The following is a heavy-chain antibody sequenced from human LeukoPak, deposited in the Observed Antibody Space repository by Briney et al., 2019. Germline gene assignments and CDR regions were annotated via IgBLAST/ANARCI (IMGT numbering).Heavy chain of an antibody. CDR2: ISSDGNDK. J-gene: IGHJ4*02. CDR1: GVTFSSYG. CDR3: AKPRENSSGVGRYFDY. D-gene: IGHD6-19*01. Sequence: GGSLRLSCAASGVTFSSYGMHWVRQAPGKGLEWVALISSDGNDKLYGDSVKGRFTISRDNSKNTLYLQMNSLRAEDTAVYYCAKPRENSSGVGRYFDYWGQGTLVTVSS. V-gene: IGHV3-30*18.